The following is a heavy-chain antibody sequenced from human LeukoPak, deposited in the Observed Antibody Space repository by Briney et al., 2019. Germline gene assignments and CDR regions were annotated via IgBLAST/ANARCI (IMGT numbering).Heavy chain of an antibody. CDR1: GFGFSRFR. CDR2: ISNYFGVT. D-gene: IGHD4-11*01. V-gene: IGHV1-18*04. Sequence: ASVKVSCKASGFGFSRFRVSWVRQAPGQGLEWMGWISNYFGVTHYAEKFEDRVTLTVDTSTITVYMELRSLIYDYTAIYYCARDSDYSGNGNGDWFDPWGQGTVVIVSS. J-gene: IGHJ5*02. CDR3: ARDSDYSGNGNGDWFDP.